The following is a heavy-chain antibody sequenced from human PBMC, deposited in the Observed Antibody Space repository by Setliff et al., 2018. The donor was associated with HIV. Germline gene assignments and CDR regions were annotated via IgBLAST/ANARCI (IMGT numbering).Heavy chain of an antibody. J-gene: IGHJ4*02. CDR2: IWYDGVNK. Sequence: GGSLRLSCAASGFTFSSNTMNWVRQAPGKGLEWVAVIWYDGVNKYYADSVKGRFTTSRDNSKNTLYLQMNSLRAEDTAVYYCARDSSSIGYFDYWGQGTLVTVSS. CDR3: ARDSSSIGYFDY. D-gene: IGHD6-6*01. CDR1: GFTFSSNT. V-gene: IGHV3-30*04.